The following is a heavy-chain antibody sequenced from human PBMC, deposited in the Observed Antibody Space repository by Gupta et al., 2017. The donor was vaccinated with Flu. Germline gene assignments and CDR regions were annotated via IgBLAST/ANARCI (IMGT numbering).Heavy chain of an antibody. J-gene: IGHJ1*01. CDR2: MNANGGRT. CDR3: AKEGGSYFQH. D-gene: IGHD1-26*01. V-gene: IGHV3-23*01. Sequence: VQVLESGGGLVQPGGSLRLSCAASGFIFNTYAMCWVRQAPGKGVEWVSGMNANGGRTYYADSVRGRFTISRDNSKNTVNLQMDSLRAEETAVYYCAKEGGSYFQHWGQGTLVTVSP. CDR1: GFIFNTYA.